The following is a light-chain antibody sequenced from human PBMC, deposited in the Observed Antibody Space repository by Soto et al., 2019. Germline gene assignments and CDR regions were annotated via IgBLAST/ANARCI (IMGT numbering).Light chain of an antibody. Sequence: DIQMTQSPSTLSASVGDRVTITCRASQKIGSWLAWYQQKPGKAPKLLIYKASSLQSGVPSSFSGSGSGTEFTLPINNLQPDDFATYYCQQYSRYSPWAFGQGTKVEIK. CDR3: QQYSRYSPWA. CDR2: KAS. V-gene: IGKV1-5*03. CDR1: QKIGSW. J-gene: IGKJ1*01.